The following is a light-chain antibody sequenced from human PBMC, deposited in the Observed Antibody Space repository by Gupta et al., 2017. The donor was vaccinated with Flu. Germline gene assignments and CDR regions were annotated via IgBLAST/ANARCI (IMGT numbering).Light chain of an antibody. V-gene: IGLV3-21*02. Sequence: YILTQPPSVSVAPGQTARMTCGGSKIGTKSVHWYQHKPGQAPLMFVYDGTDRPSGIPVRVAGSNSGNTATLTISSVEAGDEADYYCQVWDNNSDHPIFGGGTKLTVL. CDR2: DGT. CDR3: QVWDNNSDHPI. CDR1: KIGTKS. J-gene: IGLJ2*01.